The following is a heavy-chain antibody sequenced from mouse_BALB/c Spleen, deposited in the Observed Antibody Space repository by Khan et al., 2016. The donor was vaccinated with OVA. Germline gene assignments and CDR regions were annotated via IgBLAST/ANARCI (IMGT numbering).Heavy chain of an antibody. D-gene: IGHD2-14*01. CDR2: INPSNGYT. CDR1: GYTFTSYT. J-gene: IGHJ3*01. V-gene: IGHV1-4*01. CDR3: VRDGAYHRNDGWFAY. Sequence: QVQLKQSGAELARPGASVKMSCKASGYTFTSYTIHWIKKRPGQGLEWIGYINPSNGYTTYTQKFKDKATLTTDKSSTTAYLQLSSLTSDDSAVYNCVRDGAYHRNDGWFAYWGQGTLVTVSA.